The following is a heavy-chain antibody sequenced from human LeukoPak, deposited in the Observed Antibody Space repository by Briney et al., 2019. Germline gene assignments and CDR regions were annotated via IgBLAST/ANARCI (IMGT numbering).Heavy chain of an antibody. Sequence: SSQTLSLTCTVSGGSISSGGYYWSWSRQPAGKGLEWIGRVYASGSTDYNPSLKSRVTMSVDKSKNQFSLNLNSVTAADTAVYYCARVYSSNWSQTYYFDYWGQGTLVTVSS. V-gene: IGHV4-61*02. D-gene: IGHD6-13*01. CDR1: GGSISSGGYY. CDR3: ARVYSSNWSQTYYFDY. CDR2: VYASGST. J-gene: IGHJ4*02.